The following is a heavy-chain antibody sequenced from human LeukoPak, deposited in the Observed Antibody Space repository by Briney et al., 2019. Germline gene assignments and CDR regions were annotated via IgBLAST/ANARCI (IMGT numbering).Heavy chain of an antibody. V-gene: IGHV3-9*01. CDR3: AKDVAAVQAAYMDV. D-gene: IGHD6-13*01. J-gene: IGHJ6*03. Sequence: GRSLRLSCAASGFTFDDYVIHWVRQAPGKGLEWVSGINWNSDNIGYADSVKGRFTISRDNAKNSLYLQMNGLRVEDTALYYCAKDVAAVQAAYMDVWGKGTTVIVSS. CDR1: GFTFDDYV. CDR2: INWNSDNI.